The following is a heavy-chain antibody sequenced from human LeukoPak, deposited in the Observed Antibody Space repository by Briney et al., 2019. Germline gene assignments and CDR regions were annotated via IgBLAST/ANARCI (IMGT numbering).Heavy chain of an antibody. V-gene: IGHV3-30*18. CDR2: ISYDAGSNQ. J-gene: IGHJ4*02. CDR1: GFTFNTYS. CDR3: VKERPEDYYGSGSYFDF. Sequence: GGSLRLSCAASGFTFNTYSMNWVRQAPGKGLEWVAVISYDAGSNQYYSDSVKGRFTISKDNSKNTMYLQMNSLRVEDTAVYYCVKERPEDYYGSGSYFDFWGQGTRVTVSS. D-gene: IGHD3-10*01.